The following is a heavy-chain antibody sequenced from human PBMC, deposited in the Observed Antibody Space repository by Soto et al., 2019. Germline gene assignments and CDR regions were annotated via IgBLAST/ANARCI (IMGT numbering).Heavy chain of an antibody. D-gene: IGHD2-15*01. CDR3: ARDGRYCSGGSCYWTSNWFDP. CDR1: GGSFSGYY. Sequence: PSETLSLTCAVYGGSFSGYYWSWIRQPPGKGLEWIGEINHSGSTNYNPSLKSRVTMSVDTSKNQFSLKLSSVTAADTAVYYCARDGRYCSGGSCYWTSNWFDPWGQGTLVT. CDR2: INHSGST. J-gene: IGHJ5*02. V-gene: IGHV4-34*01.